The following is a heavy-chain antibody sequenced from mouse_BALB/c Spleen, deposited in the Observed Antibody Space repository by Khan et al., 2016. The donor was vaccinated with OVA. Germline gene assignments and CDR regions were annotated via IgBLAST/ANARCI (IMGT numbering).Heavy chain of an antibody. J-gene: IGHJ1*01. CDR1: GFNIKDTY. V-gene: IGHV14-3*02. Sequence: VQLKESGAELVKPGASVKLSCTASGFNIKDTYLHWVKQLPEQGLEWIGRITPANGNTQYDPTFQGKAAITADPSYKTSYLHLNSLTSEDTAVYYCARPSYDPRDFEVWGAGTTVTVAS. D-gene: IGHD2-3*01. CDR2: ITPANGNT. CDR3: ARPSYDPRDFEV.